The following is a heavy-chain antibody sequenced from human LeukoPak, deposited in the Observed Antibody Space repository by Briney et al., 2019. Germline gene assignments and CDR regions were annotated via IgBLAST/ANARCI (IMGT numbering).Heavy chain of an antibody. CDR1: GFTLSDHY. CDR3: TRGGRYLPLDI. CDR2: TRNKANRYTT. D-gene: IGHD3-10*01. Sequence: GGSLRLSCAASGFTLSDHYMDWVRQAPGKGLEWVGRTRNKANRYTTEYAASVKGRFTISRDDSKNSLYLQINSLKTEDTAVYYCTRGGRYLPLDIWGQGTMVTVSS. J-gene: IGHJ3*02. V-gene: IGHV3-72*01.